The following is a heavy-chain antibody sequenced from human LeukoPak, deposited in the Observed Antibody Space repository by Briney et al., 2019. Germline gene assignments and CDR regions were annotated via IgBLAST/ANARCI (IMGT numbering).Heavy chain of an antibody. CDR2: INPNSGAT. D-gene: IGHD3-3*01. CDR1: GYTFTGYY. J-gene: IGHJ5*02. V-gene: IGHV1-2*02. Sequence: ASVKVSXKASGYTFTGYYLHWVRQAPGPGLEWMGWINPNSGATNYAQKFQGRVTMTRDTSISTAYMELSRLRSDDTAVYYCARDLGSIFGVVTPNWFDPWGQGTLVTVSS. CDR3: ARDLGSIFGVVTPNWFDP.